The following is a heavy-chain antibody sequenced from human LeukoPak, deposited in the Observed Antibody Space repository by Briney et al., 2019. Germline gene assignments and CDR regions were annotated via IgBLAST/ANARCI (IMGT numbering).Heavy chain of an antibody. CDR1: GFTFDDYA. CDR3: AMIKEG. J-gene: IGHJ4*02. D-gene: IGHD3-22*01. CDR2: ISGDGGIT. V-gene: IGHV3-43*02. Sequence: GRSLGLSCAASGFTFDDYAMHWVRQAPGKGLEWVSLISGDGGITYYADSVKGRFTISRDNAKNTLYLQMNSLRAEDTAVYYCAMIKEGWGQGTLVTVSS.